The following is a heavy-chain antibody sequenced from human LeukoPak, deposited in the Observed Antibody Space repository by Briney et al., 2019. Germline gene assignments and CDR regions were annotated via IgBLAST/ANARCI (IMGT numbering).Heavy chain of an antibody. J-gene: IGHJ6*02. CDR2: ISSSSSTI. CDR3: ARDLDTGMDV. CDR1: GFTFSSYS. Sequence: GGSLRLSCAASGFTFSSYSMNWVRQAPGKGLEWVSYISSSSSTIYYADSVKGRFTISRDNAKNSLYLQMNSQRAEDTAVYYCARDLDTGMDVWGQGTTVTVSS. D-gene: IGHD5-18*01. V-gene: IGHV3-48*01.